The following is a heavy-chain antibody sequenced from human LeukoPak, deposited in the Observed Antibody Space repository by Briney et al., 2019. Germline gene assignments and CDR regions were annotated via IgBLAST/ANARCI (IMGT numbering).Heavy chain of an antibody. V-gene: IGHV3-74*01. Sequence: GGSLRLSCAASGFTFNTYWMHGVGQAPGKGVVGVSRIRSDGSSTSYADSVRGRFTISRDNAKNTLYLQMNSLRAEDTAVYYCAGVLGVRDLAYFDYWGHGTLVTVSS. D-gene: IGHD3-10*01. CDR2: IRSDGSST. CDR1: GFTFNTYW. J-gene: IGHJ4*01. CDR3: AGVLGVRDLAYFDY.